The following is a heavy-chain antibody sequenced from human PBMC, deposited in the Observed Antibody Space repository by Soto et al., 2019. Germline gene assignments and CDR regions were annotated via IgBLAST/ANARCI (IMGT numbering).Heavy chain of an antibody. J-gene: IGHJ6*03. CDR2: IKSKIDGGAT. V-gene: IGHV3-15*01. Sequence: EVQLVESGGGLVKPGGSLRLSCAASGFTFSNAWMNWVRQAPGKGLEWVGLIKSKIDGGATDYAAPVKGRFTISRDDSRNTLYLQMNSLKIEDTAVYYCATGVRYYYYMDVWGKGTTVTVSS. CDR3: ATGVRYYYYMDV. CDR1: GFTFSNAW.